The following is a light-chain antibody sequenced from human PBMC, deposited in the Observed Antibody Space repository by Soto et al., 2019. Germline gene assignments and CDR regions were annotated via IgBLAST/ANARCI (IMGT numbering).Light chain of an antibody. V-gene: IGLV2-14*01. Sequence: QSALTQPASVSGSPGQSITISCTGTSSDVGGYNYVSWYQQHPGKAPKLMIYDVSNRPSEVSNRFSGSKSGNTAYLTISGLQAEEEADYYCSSYTSSSTLVVFGGGTKLTVL. J-gene: IGLJ2*01. CDR3: SSYTSSSTLVV. CDR1: SSDVGGYNY. CDR2: DVS.